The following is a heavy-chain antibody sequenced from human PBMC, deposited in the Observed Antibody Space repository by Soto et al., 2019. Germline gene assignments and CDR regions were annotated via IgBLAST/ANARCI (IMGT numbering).Heavy chain of an antibody. CDR2: IYYSGST. J-gene: IGHJ4*02. D-gene: IGHD6-19*01. CDR1: GGSISSYY. CDR3: ARGMSSGWFRTFDY. V-gene: IGHV4-59*01. Sequence: SETLSLTCTVSGGSISSYYWSWIRQPPGKGLEWIGYIYYSGSTNYNPSLKSRVTISVDTSKNQFSLKLSSVTAADTAVYYCARGMSSGWFRTFDYWRQGPLVTVS.